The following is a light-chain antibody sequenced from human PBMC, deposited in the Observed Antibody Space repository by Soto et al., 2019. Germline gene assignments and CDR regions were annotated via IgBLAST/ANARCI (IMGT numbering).Light chain of an antibody. V-gene: IGLV2-14*01. Sequence: QSALTQPASVSGSPGQSIAISCTGTSSDVGGYDYVSWYQQHPDKAPKLMIYEVTKRPSGVSNRFSGSKSGNTASLTISGLQPEGEADYYCSSHTRGSTRVFGSGTKLTVL. CDR3: SSHTRGSTRV. CDR1: SSDVGGYDY. J-gene: IGLJ1*01. CDR2: EVT.